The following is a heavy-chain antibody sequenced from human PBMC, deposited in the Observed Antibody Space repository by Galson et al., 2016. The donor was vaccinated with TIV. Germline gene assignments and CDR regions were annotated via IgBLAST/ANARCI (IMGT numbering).Heavy chain of an antibody. CDR2: ISGSGGIT. V-gene: IGHV3-23*01. D-gene: IGHD4-23*01. CDR3: AKRRNYGGDSFEN. Sequence: SLRLSCAASGFTFSNYAMHWVRQAPGKGLEWVSGISGSGGITYFADSVKGRFTISRDNSMNTLYLQLNSLRAEDTAVYYCAKRRNYGGDSFENWGQGTMVTGSS. J-gene: IGHJ3*02. CDR1: GFTFSNYA.